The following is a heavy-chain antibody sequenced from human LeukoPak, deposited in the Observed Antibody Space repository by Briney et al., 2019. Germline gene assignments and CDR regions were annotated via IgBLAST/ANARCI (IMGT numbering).Heavy chain of an antibody. V-gene: IGHV4-4*02. D-gene: IGHD2-15*01. Sequence: PSETLSLTCAVSGDSISSSNWWGWVRQPPGKGLEWIGEIYHSGSTNYNPSLKSRLTISVDKSKNQFSLRLTSVTATDTAVYYIEVVPYYWGQGILVTVSS. J-gene: IGHJ4*02. CDR1: GDSISSSNW. CDR2: IYHSGST. CDR3: EVVPYY.